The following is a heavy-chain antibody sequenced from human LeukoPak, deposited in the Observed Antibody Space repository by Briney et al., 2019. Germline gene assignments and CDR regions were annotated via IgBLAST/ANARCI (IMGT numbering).Heavy chain of an antibody. Sequence: PSETLSLTCTVSGGSISSGSYYWSWIRQPAGKGLEWIGRIYTSGSTNYNPSLKSRVTISVDTSKNQFSLKLSSVTAADTAVYYCVGTTGGYDSSGYYHNWFDPWGQGTLVTVSS. D-gene: IGHD3-22*01. V-gene: IGHV4-61*02. CDR2: IYTSGST. CDR1: GGSISSGSYY. CDR3: VGTTGGYDSSGYYHNWFDP. J-gene: IGHJ5*02.